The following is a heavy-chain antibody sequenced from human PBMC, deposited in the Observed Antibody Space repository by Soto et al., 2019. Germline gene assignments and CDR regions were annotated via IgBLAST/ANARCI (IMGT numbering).Heavy chain of an antibody. V-gene: IGHV4-34*01. Sequence: SETLSLTCAVYGGSFSGYYWSWIRQPPGKGLEWTGEINHSGSTNYNPSLKSRVTISVDTSKNQFSLKLSSVAAADTAVYYCARWLQFINYYYYGMDVWGQGTTVTVSS. D-gene: IGHD5-12*01. CDR3: ARWLQFINYYYYGMDV. J-gene: IGHJ6*02. CDR1: GGSFSGYY. CDR2: INHSGST.